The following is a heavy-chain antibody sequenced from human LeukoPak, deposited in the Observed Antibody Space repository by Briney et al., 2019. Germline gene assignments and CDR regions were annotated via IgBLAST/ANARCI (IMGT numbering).Heavy chain of an antibody. CDR1: GGSISSGSYY. D-gene: IGHD3-22*01. Sequence: SQTLSLTCTVSGGSISSGSYYWSWIRQPAGKGLEWIGHIYTSGSTNYNPSLKSRVTISVDTSKNQFSLELSCVTAADTAVYYCARSQYYYDSSGFSAFDIWGQGTMVTVSS. J-gene: IGHJ3*02. CDR2: IYTSGST. V-gene: IGHV4-61*09. CDR3: ARSQYYYDSSGFSAFDI.